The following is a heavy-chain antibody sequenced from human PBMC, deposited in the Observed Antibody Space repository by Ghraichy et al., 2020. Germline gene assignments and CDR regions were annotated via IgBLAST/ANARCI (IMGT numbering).Heavy chain of an antibody. CDR1: GFTFSSYA. J-gene: IGHJ4*02. D-gene: IGHD3-10*01. Sequence: GGSLRLTCAASGFTFSSYAMSWVRQAPGKGLEWVSAISGSGGSTYYADSVKGRFTISRDNSKNTLYLQMNSLRAEDTAVYYCAKGESHINTMVIFYWGQGTLVTVSS. CDR2: ISGSGGST. CDR3: AKGESHINTMVIFY. V-gene: IGHV3-23*01.